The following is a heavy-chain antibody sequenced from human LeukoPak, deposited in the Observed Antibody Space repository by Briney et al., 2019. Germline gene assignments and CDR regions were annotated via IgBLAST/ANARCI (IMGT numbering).Heavy chain of an antibody. Sequence: PGGSLRLSCAASGFTFSGYAMHWVRQAPGKGLEWVALVSYDGSDKYYADSVKGRFTISRDNSKNTLYLQMNNLSADDTAVYYCAKLLLRQDYFYGMDVWGQGTTVTVSS. V-gene: IGHV3-30*04. CDR2: VSYDGSDK. J-gene: IGHJ6*02. CDR1: GFTFSGYA. D-gene: IGHD2-21*02. CDR3: AKLLLRQDYFYGMDV.